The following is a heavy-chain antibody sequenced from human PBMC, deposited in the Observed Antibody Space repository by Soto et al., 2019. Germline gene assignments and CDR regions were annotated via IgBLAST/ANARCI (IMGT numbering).Heavy chain of an antibody. CDR2: IYYSGST. CDR1: GGSISSSSYY. V-gene: IGHV4-39*01. CDR3: ARVGRVTINDY. J-gene: IGHJ4*02. D-gene: IGHD3-3*01. Sequence: PSETLSLTCTVSGGSISSSSYYWGWIRQPPGKGLEWIGSIYYSGSTYYNPSLKSRVTISVDTSKNQFSLKLSSVTAADTAVYYCARVGRVTINDYWGQGTLVTVSS.